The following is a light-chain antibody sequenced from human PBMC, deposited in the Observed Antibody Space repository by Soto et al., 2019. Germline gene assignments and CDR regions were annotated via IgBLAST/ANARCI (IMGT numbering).Light chain of an antibody. CDR3: QQYNNSPEYT. CDR1: QSVSSSY. V-gene: IGKV3-20*01. J-gene: IGKJ2*01. CDR2: GAS. Sequence: EIVMTQSPATLSVSPGERATLSCRASQSVSSSYLAWYQQKPGQAPRLLIYGASNRATGIPDRFSGSGSGTDFTLTISRLEPEDFAVYFCQQYNNSPEYTFGQGTKLEIK.